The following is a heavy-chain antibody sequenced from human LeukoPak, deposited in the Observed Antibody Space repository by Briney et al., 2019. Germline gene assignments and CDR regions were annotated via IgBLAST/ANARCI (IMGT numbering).Heavy chain of an antibody. V-gene: IGHV3-23*01. Sequence: GSLRLPCAASAFIFNTYGMNWVRQAPAKGLGWVAAISGSGTNTFYADSVKGRFTISRDNSKKTLYLQMNSLRAEDTAVYYWAKTLRDYGDRSYYYYMDVWGKGTTVTISS. CDR3: AKTLRDYGDRSYYYYMDV. CDR2: ISGSGTNT. J-gene: IGHJ6*03. CDR1: AFIFNTYG. D-gene: IGHD4-17*01.